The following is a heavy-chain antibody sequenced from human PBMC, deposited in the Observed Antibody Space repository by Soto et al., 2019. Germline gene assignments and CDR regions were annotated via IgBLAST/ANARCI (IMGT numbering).Heavy chain of an antibody. CDR3: ARVYCSGGSCYWFDP. J-gene: IGHJ5*02. Sequence: QVQLVQSGAEVKKPGASVKVSCKASGYTFTSYAMHWVRQAPGQRLEWMGWINAGNGNTKYSQKFQGRVTITRDTSASTAYMELSSLRSEDTAVYYCARVYCSGGSCYWFDPCGQGTLVTVSS. D-gene: IGHD2-15*01. V-gene: IGHV1-3*01. CDR1: GYTFTSYA. CDR2: INAGNGNT.